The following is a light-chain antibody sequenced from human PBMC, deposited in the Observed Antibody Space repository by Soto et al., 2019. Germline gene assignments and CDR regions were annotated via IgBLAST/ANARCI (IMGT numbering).Light chain of an antibody. J-gene: IGKJ1*01. CDR3: QQYGSSPRT. Sequence: EIVMTQSPATLSVSPWERVTLSCRASQSVSSNLAWYQQKVGQAPRLLIYGASTRATGIPARFSGSGSGTDFTLTIRRLEPDDFAVYYCQQYGSSPRTFGQGTKVDI. V-gene: IGKV3-15*01. CDR1: QSVSSN. CDR2: GAS.